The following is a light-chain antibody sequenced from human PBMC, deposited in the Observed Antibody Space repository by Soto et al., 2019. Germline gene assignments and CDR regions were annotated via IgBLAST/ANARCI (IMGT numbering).Light chain of an antibody. Sequence: DIQMTQSPSSLSASVGDRVTITCLASQSISIYLNWYQLKPGKAPNLLMYGASYLKSGVPTRFSGSRSGTDFTLTISSLQLDDFAFYYCQQNYTTPEITFGQRKRLDIK. J-gene: IGKJ5*01. CDR1: QSISIY. V-gene: IGKV1-39*01. CDR2: GAS. CDR3: QQNYTTPEIT.